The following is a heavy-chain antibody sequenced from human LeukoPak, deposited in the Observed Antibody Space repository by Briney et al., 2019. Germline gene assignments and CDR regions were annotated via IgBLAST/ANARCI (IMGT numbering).Heavy chain of an antibody. CDR1: GFTFSSYS. CDR3: ARGGATIGIDY. CDR2: ISSSSSYI. D-gene: IGHD5-12*01. J-gene: IGHJ4*02. V-gene: IGHV3-21*01. Sequence: GGSLRLSCAASGFTFSSYSMNWVRQAPGKGLEWVSSISSSSSYIYYADSVKGRFTISRDNAKNSLYPQMNSLRAEDTAVYYCARGGATIGIDYWGQGTLVTVSS.